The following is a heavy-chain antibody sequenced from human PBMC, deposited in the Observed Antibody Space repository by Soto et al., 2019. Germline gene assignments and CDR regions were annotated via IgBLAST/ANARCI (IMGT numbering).Heavy chain of an antibody. CDR1: GFTFSSYS. Sequence: GGSLRLSCAASGFTFSSYSMNWVRQAPGKGLEWVSSISSSSSYIYYADSVKGRFTISRDNAKNSLYLQMNSLRAEDTAVYYCARVLGRCSSTRCFPYYYGMDVWGQGTTVTVSS. V-gene: IGHV3-21*01. D-gene: IGHD2-2*01. CDR2: ISSSSSYI. CDR3: ARVLGRCSSTRCFPYYYGMDV. J-gene: IGHJ6*02.